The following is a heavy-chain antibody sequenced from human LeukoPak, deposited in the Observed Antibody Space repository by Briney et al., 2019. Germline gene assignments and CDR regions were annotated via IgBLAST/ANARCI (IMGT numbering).Heavy chain of an antibody. Sequence: SETPSLTCTVSGGPISSSYWSWIRKPPGKGLEWIGYIYYSGSTNYNPSLKSRVTISVDTSKNQFSLKLSSVTAANTAVYYCARAGDDGYFDYWGQGTLVTVSS. J-gene: IGHJ4*02. D-gene: IGHD3-22*01. CDR2: IYYSGST. CDR3: ARAGDDGYFDY. V-gene: IGHV4-59*01. CDR1: GGPISSSY.